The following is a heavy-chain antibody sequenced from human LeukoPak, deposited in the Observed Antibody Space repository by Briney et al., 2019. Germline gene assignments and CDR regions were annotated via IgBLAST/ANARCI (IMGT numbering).Heavy chain of an antibody. CDR2: ISSSGNTI. CDR3: SSKIVVTTTGWLFDY. CDR1: GFIFSSYS. V-gene: IGHV3-48*04. J-gene: IGHJ4*02. D-gene: IGHD5-12*01. Sequence: PGGSLRLSCAVSGFIFSSYSMNWVRQTPGKGLEWVSYISSSGNTIYYADSVKGRFTISRDNAKNSLYLQINSLRAEDTAVYYCSSKIVVTTTGWLFDYWGPGSLVTVSS.